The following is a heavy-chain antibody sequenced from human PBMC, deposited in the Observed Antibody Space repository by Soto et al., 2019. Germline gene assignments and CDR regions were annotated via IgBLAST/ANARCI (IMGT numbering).Heavy chain of an antibody. V-gene: IGHV1-69*01. CDR2: IIPIFGTA. CDR3: ARDLSDCSGGRCYSDNWFVP. CDR1: VGTFSIYP. J-gene: IGHJ5*02. Sequence: SLKGSCKGAVGTFSIYPIGWGLQAPGQGLEWMGGIIPIFGTANYAQKFQGRVTITADESTSTAYMELSSLRSEDTAVYYCARDLSDCSGGRCYSDNWFVPWGPGILV. D-gene: IGHD2-15*01.